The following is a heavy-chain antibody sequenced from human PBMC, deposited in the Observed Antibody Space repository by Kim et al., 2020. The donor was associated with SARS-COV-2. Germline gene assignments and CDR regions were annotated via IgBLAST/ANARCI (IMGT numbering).Heavy chain of an antibody. D-gene: IGHD6-13*01. CDR1: GGSISSIIYY. CDR3: ARRPSSFRATEYYFDY. CDR2: IYYSGST. Sequence: SETLSLTCTVSGGSISSIIYYWGWIRQPPGKGLEWIGSIYYSGSTYYNPSLKIRVTISVDTSKNQFSLKLSSVTAADTAVYYCARRPSSFRATEYYFDYWGQGTLVTVSS. J-gene: IGHJ4*02. V-gene: IGHV4-39*01.